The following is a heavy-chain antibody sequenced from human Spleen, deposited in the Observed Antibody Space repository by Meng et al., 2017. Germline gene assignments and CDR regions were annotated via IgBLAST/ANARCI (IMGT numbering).Heavy chain of an antibody. CDR3: ARDGGNYDFDY. D-gene: IGHD1-7*01. V-gene: IGHV1-2*06. CDR1: GSTFIDAY. Sequence: QVQLVQFGAEVKKPGASVKLSCRASGSTFIDAYVHWVRQAPGQGLEWMGRIIPSSGDANSAQKFLGRVTLTWDTSISTAYMELSSLRSDDTAIYYCARDGGNYDFDYWGQGTLVTVSS. CDR2: IIPSSGDA. J-gene: IGHJ4*02.